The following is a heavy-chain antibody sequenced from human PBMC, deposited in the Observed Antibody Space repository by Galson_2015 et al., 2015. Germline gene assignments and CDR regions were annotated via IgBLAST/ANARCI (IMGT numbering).Heavy chain of an antibody. J-gene: IGHJ3*02. CDR3: AREGLDAFDI. CDR2: INAGNGYT. V-gene: IGHV1-3*01. CDR1: GYTFTTYT. Sequence: SVKVSCKASGYTFTTYTIHWVRQAPGQGLEWMGWINAGNGYTKYSQKFQARVTITRDTSASTAYMELSSLRSEDTAVYYCAREGLDAFDIWGQGTMVTVSS.